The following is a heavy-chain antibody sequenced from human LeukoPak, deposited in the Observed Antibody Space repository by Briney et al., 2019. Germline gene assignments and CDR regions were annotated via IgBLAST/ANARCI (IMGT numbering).Heavy chain of an antibody. CDR2: IYYSGST. J-gene: IGHJ4*02. CDR3: ARNRITMVRGVIGY. D-gene: IGHD3-10*01. Sequence: SETLSLTCTVSGGSISSSSYYWGWIRQPPGKGLEWIGSIYYSGSTYYNPSLKSRVTISVDTSKNQFSLKLSSVTAADTAVYYCARNRITMVRGVIGYWGQGTLVTVSS. V-gene: IGHV4-39*07. CDR1: GGSISSSSYY.